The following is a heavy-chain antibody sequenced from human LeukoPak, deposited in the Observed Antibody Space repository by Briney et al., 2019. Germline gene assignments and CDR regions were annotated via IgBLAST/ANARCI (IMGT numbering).Heavy chain of an antibody. D-gene: IGHD2-21*01. CDR3: TRDYSNARDY. Sequence: GGSLRLSCEVSGINFRKYWMTWVRQAPGKGLEWVASISEDGSREWYVDSVKGRFTVSRDNAKNALYLQVNSLRVDDTAVYYCTRDYSNARDYWGQGTLVTASS. V-gene: IGHV3-7*01. J-gene: IGHJ4*02. CDR2: ISEDGSRE. CDR1: GINFRKYW.